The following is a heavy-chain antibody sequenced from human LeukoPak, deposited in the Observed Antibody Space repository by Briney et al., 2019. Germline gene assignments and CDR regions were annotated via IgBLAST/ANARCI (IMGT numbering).Heavy chain of an antibody. V-gene: IGHV4-34*01. D-gene: IGHD2-2*01. CDR3: ARGQGCSSTSCYGFLRFDP. Sequence: SETLSLTCAVYGGSFSGYYWSWICQPPGKGLGWIGVINLSGSTTSYPTLKSRVPISVDTSKNQFSLKLSSVTASDTAVYYCARGQGCSSTSCYGFLRFDPWGQGTLVTVSP. CDR1: GGSFSGYY. J-gene: IGHJ5*02. CDR2: INLSGST.